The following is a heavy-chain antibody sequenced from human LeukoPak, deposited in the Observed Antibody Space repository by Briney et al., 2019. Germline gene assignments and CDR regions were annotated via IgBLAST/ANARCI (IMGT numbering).Heavy chain of an antibody. CDR2: IWYDGSNK. CDR3: ARLWFGELLGAIDY. V-gene: IGHV3-33*08. Sequence: GGSLRLSCAASGFTFSNYMMHWVRQAPGKGLEWVAVIWYDGSNKYYADSVKGRFTISRDNSKNTLYLQMNSLRAEDTAVYYCARLWFGELLGAIDYWGQGTLVTVSS. D-gene: IGHD3-10*01. CDR1: GFTFSNYM. J-gene: IGHJ4*02.